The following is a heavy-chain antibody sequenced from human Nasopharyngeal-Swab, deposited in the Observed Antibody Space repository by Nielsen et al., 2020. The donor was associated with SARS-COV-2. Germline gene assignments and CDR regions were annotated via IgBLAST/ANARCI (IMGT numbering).Heavy chain of an antibody. J-gene: IGHJ4*02. CDR1: GASVSSDY. V-gene: IGHV4-59*02. CDR3: TRGSLRTAPDC. D-gene: IGHD4-17*01. Sequence: GSLRLSCAVSGASVSSDYWGWIRQPPGKGLEWIGCVSYSGRTDYNPSLKSQVTISIDTSKNHFSLLLSSLTAADTALYYCTRGSLRTAPDCWGQGTLVTVSS. CDR2: VSYSGRT.